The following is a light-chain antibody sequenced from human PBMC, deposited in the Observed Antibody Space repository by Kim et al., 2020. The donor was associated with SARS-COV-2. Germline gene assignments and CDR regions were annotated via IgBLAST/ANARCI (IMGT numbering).Light chain of an antibody. V-gene: IGKV1-12*01. CDR1: QGIASW. CDR3: QQGNIFPLT. J-gene: IGKJ3*01. Sequence: DIQMTQSPSSVSASVGDRVTITCRASQGIASWLSWYQQKPGRAPKLLIFASTSLQTGAPSRFSGGGSGTDFTLTINSLQPEDFATYYCQQGNIFPLTFGPGTKVDTK. CDR2: AST.